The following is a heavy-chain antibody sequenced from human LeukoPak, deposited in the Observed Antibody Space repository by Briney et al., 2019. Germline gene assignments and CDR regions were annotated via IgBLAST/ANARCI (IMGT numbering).Heavy chain of an antibody. CDR2: MNPKSGNT. J-gene: IGHJ4*02. CDR1: GYTYTSYD. Sequence: ASVKVSCKASGYTYTSYDINWVRHATGQGLELMGWMNPKSGNTGYAQKFQGRVTMTRNTSISTAYMELSSLRYEDTAVYYCARVVRITMVRGVRNYGDDYWGQGTLVTVSS. CDR3: ARVVRITMVRGVRNYGDDY. D-gene: IGHD3-10*01. V-gene: IGHV1-8*01.